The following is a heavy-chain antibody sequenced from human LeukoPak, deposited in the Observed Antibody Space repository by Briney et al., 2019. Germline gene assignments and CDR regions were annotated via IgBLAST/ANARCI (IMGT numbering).Heavy chain of an antibody. D-gene: IGHD6-13*01. J-gene: IGHJ4*02. CDR2: INHSGST. V-gene: IGHV4-34*01. CDR1: GGSFSGYY. CDR3: ASLPPGIAAAGTDY. Sequence: SETLSLTCAVYGGSFSGYYWSWIRQPPGKGLEWIGEINHSGSTNYNPSLKSRVTISVDTSKNQFSLKLSSVTAADTAVYYCASLPPGIAAAGTDYWGQGTLATVSS.